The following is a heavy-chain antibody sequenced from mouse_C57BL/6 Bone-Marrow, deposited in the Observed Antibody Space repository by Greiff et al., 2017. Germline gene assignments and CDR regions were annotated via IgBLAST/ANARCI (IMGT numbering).Heavy chain of an antibody. CDR3: AREGYDSWFAY. D-gene: IGHD2-4*01. CDR1: GYTFTSYW. J-gene: IGHJ3*01. V-gene: IGHV1-69*01. CDR2: IDPSDSYT. Sequence: QVQLQQPGAELVMPGASVKLSCKASGYTFTSYWMHWVKQRPGQGLEWIGEIDPSDSYTNYNQKFKGKSTLTVDKSSSTAYMQLSSLTSEDSAVYYRAREGYDSWFAYWGQGTLVTVSA.